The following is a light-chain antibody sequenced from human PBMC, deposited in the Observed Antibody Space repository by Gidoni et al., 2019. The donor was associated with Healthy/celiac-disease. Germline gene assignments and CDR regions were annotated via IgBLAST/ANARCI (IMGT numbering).Light chain of an antibody. Sequence: DIQMTQSPSSLSASVGDRVTITCRASQSISSYLNWYQQKPGKAPKLLIYAASSLQSGVPSRFSGSGSGTDFTLIISSLQPEDFATYYCQQSYSTPPVTFGPGTKVDIK. CDR2: AAS. CDR1: QSISSY. J-gene: IGKJ3*01. CDR3: QQSYSTPPVT. V-gene: IGKV1-39*01.